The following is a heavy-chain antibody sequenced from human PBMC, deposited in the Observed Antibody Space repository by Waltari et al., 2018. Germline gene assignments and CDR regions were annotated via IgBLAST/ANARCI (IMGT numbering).Heavy chain of an antibody. Sequence: HLQESGPGLVKPSRTLSLICAVSGDSMSPTHWWSWVRQPPGKGLEWIGQVHGSGKTNYNPSFASRVTVSLDTSTYHIALKVTSATAADTALYYCARDRGRGLYLDTWGRGILVTVSP. V-gene: IGHV4-4*02. CDR2: VHGSGKT. D-gene: IGHD2-15*01. J-gene: IGHJ4*02. CDR1: GDSMSPTHW. CDR3: ARDRGRGLYLDT.